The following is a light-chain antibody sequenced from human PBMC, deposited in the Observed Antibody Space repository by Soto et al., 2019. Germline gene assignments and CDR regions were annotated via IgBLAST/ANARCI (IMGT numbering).Light chain of an antibody. CDR2: DVS. J-gene: IGLJ3*02. CDR3: CSYAGNSLWV. V-gene: IGLV2-11*01. CDR1: SSDVGGSNL. Sequence: QSALTQPRSVSGSPGQSVTISCTGTSSDVGGSNLVSWYQQHAGKAPKLVIYDVSKRPSGVPDRFSGSKSGNTASLTISGLQVEDEPDYYCCSYAGNSLWVFGGGTKLTVL.